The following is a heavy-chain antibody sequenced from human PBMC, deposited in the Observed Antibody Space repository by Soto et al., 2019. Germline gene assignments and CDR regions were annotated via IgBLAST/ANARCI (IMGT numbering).Heavy chain of an antibody. CDR1: GFTFGDYA. CDR3: TRDEGIVVVVAAFYYYYGMDV. V-gene: IGHV3-49*04. J-gene: IGHJ6*02. Sequence: GGSLRLSCTASGFTFGDYAMSWVRQAPGKGLEWVGFIRSKAYGGTTEYAASVKGRFTISRDDSKSIAYLQMNSLKTEDTAVYYCTRDEGIVVVVAAFYYYYGMDVWGQGTTVTVSS. CDR2: IRSKAYGGTT. D-gene: IGHD2-15*01.